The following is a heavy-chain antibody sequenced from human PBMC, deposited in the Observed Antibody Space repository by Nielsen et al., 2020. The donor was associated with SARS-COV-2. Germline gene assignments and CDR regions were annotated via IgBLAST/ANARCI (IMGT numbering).Heavy chain of an antibody. CDR2: MYAGAST. V-gene: IGHV3-53*04. CDR1: GFTFDDYG. Sequence: GGSLRLSCAASGFTFDDYGMSWVRQAPGKGLEWVSLMYAGASTYYADSVKGRFTISRHNAENTVYLQMNGLRTDDTAVYYCARGVELPHQPPAMDVWGQGTTVTVSS. J-gene: IGHJ6*02. CDR3: ARGVELPHQPPAMDV. D-gene: IGHD2-15*01.